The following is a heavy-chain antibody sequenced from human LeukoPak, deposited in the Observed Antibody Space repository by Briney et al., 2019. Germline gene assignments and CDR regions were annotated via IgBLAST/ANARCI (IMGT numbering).Heavy chain of an antibody. V-gene: IGHV4-4*07. J-gene: IGHJ5*02. D-gene: IGHD3-3*01. CDR2: IYTSGST. CDR3: AITDYDFWSGYYS. CDR1: GGSISGYY. Sequence: SETLSLTCTVSGGSISGYYWSWIRQPAGKGLEWIGRIYTSGSTKYNPSLKSRVTMSVDTSKNQFSLKLSSVTAADTAVYYCAITDYDFWSGYYSWGQGTLVTVSS.